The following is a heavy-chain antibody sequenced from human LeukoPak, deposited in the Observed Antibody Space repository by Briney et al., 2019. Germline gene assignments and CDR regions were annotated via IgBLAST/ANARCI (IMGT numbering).Heavy chain of an antibody. CDR2: ISSSSSYM. J-gene: IGHJ4*02. Sequence: TAGGSLRLSCAASGFTFSSYSMNWVRQAPGKGLEWVSSISSSSSYMYYADSVKGRFTISRDNAKNSLYLQMNSLRAEDTAVYYCARYCSSTSCYAADYWGQGTLVTVSS. CDR1: GFTFSSYS. V-gene: IGHV3-21*01. CDR3: ARYCSSTSCYAADY. D-gene: IGHD2-2*01.